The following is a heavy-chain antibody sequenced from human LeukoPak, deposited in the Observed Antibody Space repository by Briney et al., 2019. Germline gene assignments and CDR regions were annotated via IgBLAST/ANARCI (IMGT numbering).Heavy chain of an antibody. CDR1: GYTLTGYY. D-gene: IGHD4-17*01. CDR3: ARGQANDYGDYAGWGH. J-gene: IGHJ4*02. V-gene: IGHV1-2*02. CDR2: INPNSGDT. Sequence: GASVKVSCKASGYTLTGYYMHWVRQAPGQGLEWMGWINPNSGDTNYAQNFQGRVTMTRDTSISTAYMELGRLRSDDTAVYYCARGQANDYGDYAGWGHWGQGTLVTVSS.